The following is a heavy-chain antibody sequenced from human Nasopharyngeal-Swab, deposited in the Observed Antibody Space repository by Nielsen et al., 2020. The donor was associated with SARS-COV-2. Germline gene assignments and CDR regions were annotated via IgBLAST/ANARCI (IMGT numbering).Heavy chain of an antibody. V-gene: IGHV2-26*01. Sequence: WIRQPPGKALEWLAHIFSNDEKSYSTSLKSRLTISKDTSKSQVVLTMTNMEPVDTATYYCARTWAVTGGFDPWGQGTLVTVSS. CDR3: ARTWAVTGGFDP. D-gene: IGHD6-19*01. CDR2: IFSNDEK. J-gene: IGHJ5*02.